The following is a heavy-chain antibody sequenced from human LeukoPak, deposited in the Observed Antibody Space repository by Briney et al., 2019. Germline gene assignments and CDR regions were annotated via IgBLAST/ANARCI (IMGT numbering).Heavy chain of an antibody. D-gene: IGHD3-22*01. CDR1: GFTFSSYG. CDR2: INQDGSEK. CDR3: ATYSSLNRREFQY. V-gene: IGHV3-7*01. Sequence: GGSLRLSCAAPGFTFSSYGMHWVRQAPGKGLEWVANINQDGSEKYSVDSVKGRFTISRDNAKNSLYLQMNSLRAEDTAVYYCATYSSLNRREFQYWGQGTLLTVSS. J-gene: IGHJ1*01.